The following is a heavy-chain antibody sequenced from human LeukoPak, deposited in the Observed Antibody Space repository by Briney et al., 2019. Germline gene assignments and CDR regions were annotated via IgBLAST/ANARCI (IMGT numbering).Heavy chain of an antibody. CDR1: GGTFSSYA. CDR2: IIPIFGTA. J-gene: IGHJ4*02. Sequence: ASVTVSCKAPGGTFSSYAISWVRQAPGQGLEWMGGIIPIFGTANYAQKFQGRVTITADESTSTAYMELSSLRSEDTAVYYCARAREITMVRGVITYFDYWGQGTLVTVSS. D-gene: IGHD3-10*01. CDR3: ARAREITMVRGVITYFDY. V-gene: IGHV1-69*13.